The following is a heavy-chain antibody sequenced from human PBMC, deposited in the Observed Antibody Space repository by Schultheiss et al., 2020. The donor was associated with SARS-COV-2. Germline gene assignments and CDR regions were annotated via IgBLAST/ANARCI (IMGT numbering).Heavy chain of an antibody. J-gene: IGHJ4*02. CDR2: IWYDGSNK. CDR1: GFTFSNFG. V-gene: IGHV3-33*01. Sequence: GGSLRLSCAASGFTFSNFGMHWVRQAPGKGLEWVAIIWYDGSNKYYADSVKGRFTISRDNSKNTLYLQMNSLRAEDTAVYYCARDGPSSSSRGDYWGQGTLVTVSS. D-gene: IGHD6-6*01. CDR3: ARDGPSSSSRGDY.